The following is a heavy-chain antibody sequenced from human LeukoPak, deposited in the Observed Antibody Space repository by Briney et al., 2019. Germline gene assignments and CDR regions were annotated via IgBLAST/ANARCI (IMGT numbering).Heavy chain of an antibody. V-gene: IGHV1-2*06. J-gene: IGHJ6*02. CDR1: GYTFTGYY. CDR3: ARGFGVVINDKNYYYYYGMDV. CDR2: INPNSGGT. D-gene: IGHD3-3*01. Sequence: ASVKVSCKASGYTFTGYYMHWVRQAPGQGLEWMGRINPNSGGTNYAQKFQGRVTMTRDTSISTAYMELSSLRSEDTAVYYCARGFGVVINDKNYYYYYGMDVWGQGTTVTVSS.